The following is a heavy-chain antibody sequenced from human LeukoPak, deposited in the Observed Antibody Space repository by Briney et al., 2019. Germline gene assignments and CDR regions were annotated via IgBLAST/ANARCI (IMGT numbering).Heavy chain of an antibody. CDR3: AKFLPTHIVVANYYFDY. CDR1: GFTVSSKY. V-gene: IGHV3-23*01. D-gene: IGHD2-21*01. J-gene: IGHJ4*02. CDR2: ISGSGGST. Sequence: PGGSLRLSCAASGFTVSSKYMSWVRRAPGKGLEWVSAISGSGGSTYYADSVKGRFTISRDNSKNTLYLQMNSLRAEDTAVYYCAKFLPTHIVVANYYFDYWGQGTLVTVSS.